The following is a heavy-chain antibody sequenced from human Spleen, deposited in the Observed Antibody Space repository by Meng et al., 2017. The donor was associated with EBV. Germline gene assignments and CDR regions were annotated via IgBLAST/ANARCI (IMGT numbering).Heavy chain of an antibody. CDR3: SRDLNDGEEAY. J-gene: IGHJ4*02. Sequence: VKAGAEVKRPGASVRVSCKASGYTFTSYYIHWVRQAPGQGLEWMGIINLSKSATVYAQKFQGRVTVTSDTSTSTVYMELSSLTSEDTAVYYCSRDLNDGEEAYWGQGTLVTVSS. V-gene: IGHV1-46*01. D-gene: IGHD1-1*01. CDR2: INLSKSAT. CDR1: GYTFTSYY.